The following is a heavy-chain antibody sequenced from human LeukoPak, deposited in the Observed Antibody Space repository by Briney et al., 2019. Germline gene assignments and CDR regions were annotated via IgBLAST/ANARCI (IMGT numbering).Heavy chain of an antibody. CDR2: ISGSGGST. D-gene: IGHD6-19*01. J-gene: IGHJ4*02. CDR1: GFTFSSYA. Sequence: PGGSLRLSCAASGFTFSSYAMSWVRQAPGKGLEWVSAISGSGGSTYYADSVKGRFTISRDNSKNTLYLQMNSLRAGDTAVYYCAKEQLYSSGWYYFDYWGQGTLVTVSS. CDR3: AKEQLYSSGWYYFDY. V-gene: IGHV3-23*01.